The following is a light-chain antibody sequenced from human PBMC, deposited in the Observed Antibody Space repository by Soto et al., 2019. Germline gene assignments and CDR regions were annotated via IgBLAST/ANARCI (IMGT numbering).Light chain of an antibody. V-gene: IGKV1-9*01. CDR3: QRLNTNSDPIT. J-gene: IGKJ5*01. CDR2: AAS. CDR1: QGISSY. Sequence: IQLTQSPSSLSASVGDRVTITCRASQGISSYLAWYQQKPGKAPKLLIYAASTLQSGVPSRFSGSGSGTDFTLTISSLQPEVCATNHGQRLNTNSDPITFGKGTLLEIK.